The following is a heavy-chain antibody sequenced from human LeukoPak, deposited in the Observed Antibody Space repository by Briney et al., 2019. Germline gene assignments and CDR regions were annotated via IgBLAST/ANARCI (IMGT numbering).Heavy chain of an antibody. D-gene: IGHD1-14*01. CDR1: AYPISSGYY. CDR2: IYHSGST. CDR3: TRGTSAVRNLDS. J-gene: IGHJ4*02. Sequence: SETLSLTCTVSAYPISSGYYGGWIRQPRRKGLEWIGSIYHSGSTYYNPSLKSRVTISVDTSKNHFSLKLSSVTAADTAVYYCTRGTSAVRNLDSWGQGTLVTVSS. V-gene: IGHV4-38-2*02.